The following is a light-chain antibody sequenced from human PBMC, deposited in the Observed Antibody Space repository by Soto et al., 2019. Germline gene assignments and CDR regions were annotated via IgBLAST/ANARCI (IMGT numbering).Light chain of an antibody. CDR3: QQYNNWPLT. CDR1: QSVSSN. Sequence: EIVMTQSPDTLSVSPGERATLSCRASQSVSSNLAWYQQKPGQAPRLLIYAASTRATGISARFSGSGSGTEFTLTISSLQSEDFAVYYCQQYNNWPLTFGGGTKVEIK. V-gene: IGKV3-15*01. CDR2: AAS. J-gene: IGKJ4*01.